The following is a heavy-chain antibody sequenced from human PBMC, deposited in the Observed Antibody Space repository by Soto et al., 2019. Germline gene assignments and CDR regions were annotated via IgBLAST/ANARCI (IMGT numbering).Heavy chain of an antibody. D-gene: IGHD3-22*01. CDR2: ISWNSGSI. V-gene: IGHV3-9*01. J-gene: IGHJ4*02. CDR3: AKDMYDSSGCLVY. Sequence: SGGSLRLSCAASGFTFDDYAMHWVRQAPGKGLEWVSGISWNSGSIGYADSVKGRFTISRDNAKNSLYLQMNSLRAEDTALYYCAKDMYDSSGCLVYWGQGTLVTVSS. CDR1: GFTFDDYA.